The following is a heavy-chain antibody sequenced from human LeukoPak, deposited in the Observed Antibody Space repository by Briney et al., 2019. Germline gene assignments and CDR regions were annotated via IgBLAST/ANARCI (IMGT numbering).Heavy chain of an antibody. CDR3: ARGGYGGNFYWYFDL. V-gene: IGHV4-59*11. CDR1: FDSLSSQY. Sequence: SETVSLTRPFSFDSLSSQYWSWIRQPPGKGLEWIGYIFYSGTTNYNPSLKSRVTLSIDTSKKEFSLTLTSVTAADTAVYYCARGGYGGNFYWYFDLWGRGTLVTVSS. CDR2: IFYSGTT. D-gene: IGHD4-23*01. J-gene: IGHJ2*01.